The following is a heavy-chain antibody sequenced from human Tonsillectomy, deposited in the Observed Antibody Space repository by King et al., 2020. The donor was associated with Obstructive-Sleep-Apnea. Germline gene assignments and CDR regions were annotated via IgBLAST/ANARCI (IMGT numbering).Heavy chain of an antibody. CDR3: ARDREDYLMSDYYYYGMDV. J-gene: IGHJ6*02. CDR1: GFAFSSYA. V-gene: IGHV3-30*04. CDR2: ISFDGSKK. Sequence: HVQLVESGGGVVQPGRSLRLSCAASGFAFSSYAMHWVRQTPGKGLGWVAVISFDGSKKYYADSVKGRFTISRDNSKNTLYLQMNSLRPEDTAVYYCARDREDYLMSDYYYYGMDVWGQGTTVTVSS. D-gene: IGHD2-8*01.